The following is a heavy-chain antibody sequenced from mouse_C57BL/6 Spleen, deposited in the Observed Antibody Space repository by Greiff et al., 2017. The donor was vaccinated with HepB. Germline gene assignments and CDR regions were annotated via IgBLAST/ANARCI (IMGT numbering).Heavy chain of an antibody. CDR2: NYPGDGDT. Sequence: VKLQQSGPELVKPGASVKISCKASGYAFSSSWMNWVKQRPGKGLEWIGRNYPGDGDTNYNGKFKGKATLTADKSSSTAYMQLSSLTSEDSAVYFWARSDYYGSPYYAMDYWGQGTSVTVSS. CDR3: ARSDYYGSPYYAMDY. CDR1: GYAFSSSW. J-gene: IGHJ4*01. D-gene: IGHD1-1*01. V-gene: IGHV1-82*01.